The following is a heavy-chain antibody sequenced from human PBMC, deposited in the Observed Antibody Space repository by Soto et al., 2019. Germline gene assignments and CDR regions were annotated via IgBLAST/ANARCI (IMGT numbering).Heavy chain of an antibody. CDR3: ARYSGAYSRGFDY. Sequence: EVQLVESGGGLVQPGGSLRLSCAASGFTFSDHYMEWVRQAPGKGLEWVGRIRNKANSYNTEYAASVKGRFTIPRDDSRNSLDLQMNRLKTEDTAVFYCARYSGAYSRGFDYWGQGTPVIVSS. V-gene: IGHV3-72*01. CDR2: IRNKANSYNT. J-gene: IGHJ4*02. CDR1: GFTFSDHY. D-gene: IGHD1-26*01.